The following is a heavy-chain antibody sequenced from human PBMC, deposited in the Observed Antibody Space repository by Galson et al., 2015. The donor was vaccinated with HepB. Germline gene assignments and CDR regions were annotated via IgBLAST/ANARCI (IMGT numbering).Heavy chain of an antibody. CDR2: TSQDETIK. CDR3: CRVIMGAAPDYCDY. CDR1: GFTFSSFA. V-gene: IGHV3-30*04. D-gene: IGHD2-8*01. Sequence: SLRLSCAASGFTFSSFAMHWVRQTPGKGLEWVAATSQDETIKVYADSVRGRFIISRDNSRNTLYLQMNSLRDEDTGIYYCCRVIMGAAPDYCDYWGQGTRVTVSS. J-gene: IGHJ4*02.